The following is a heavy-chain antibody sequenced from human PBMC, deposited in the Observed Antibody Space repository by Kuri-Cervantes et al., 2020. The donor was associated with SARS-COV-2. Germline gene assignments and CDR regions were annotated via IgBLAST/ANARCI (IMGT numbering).Heavy chain of an antibody. J-gene: IGHJ6*02. CDR1: GYTFTSYA. V-gene: IGHV1-3*01. D-gene: IGHD3-3*01. CDR3: ARGGDYWYFYYGMGV. CDR2: INAGNGNT. Sequence: ASVKVSCKASGYTFTSYAMHWVRQAPGQRLEWMGWINAGNGNTKYSQKFQGRVTITRDTSASTAYMELSSLRSEDTAVYYCARGGDYWYFYYGMGVWGQGTTVTVSS.